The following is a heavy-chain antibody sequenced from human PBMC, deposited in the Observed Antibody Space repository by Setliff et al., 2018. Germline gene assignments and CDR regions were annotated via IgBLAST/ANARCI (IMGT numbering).Heavy chain of an antibody. CDR1: GFTFRDYS. CDR2: IWYDGSNK. J-gene: IGHJ4*02. V-gene: IGHV3-33*08. CDR3: GTRDCRTTGCYNGYIES. D-gene: IGHD2-2*02. Sequence: GESLKISCATSGFTFRDYSLTWVRQAPGKGLEWVAAIWYDGSNKYYADSVKGRFTISRDNSKNTLYLQMNSLRAEDTAVYFCGTRDCRTTGCYNGYIESWGQGTLVTVSS.